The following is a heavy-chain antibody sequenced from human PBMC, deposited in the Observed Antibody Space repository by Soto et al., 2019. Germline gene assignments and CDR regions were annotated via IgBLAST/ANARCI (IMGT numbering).Heavy chain of an antibody. Sequence: PGGSLRLSCAASGFTFSNAWMNWVRQAPGKGLEWVGRIKSKTDGGTTDYAAPVKGRFTISRDDSKNTLYLQMNSLKTEDTAVYYCTTTNYYDSSGYSYWGQGTLVTVSS. V-gene: IGHV3-15*07. D-gene: IGHD3-22*01. CDR2: IKSKTDGGTT. J-gene: IGHJ4*02. CDR1: GFTFSNAW. CDR3: TTTNYYDSSGYSY.